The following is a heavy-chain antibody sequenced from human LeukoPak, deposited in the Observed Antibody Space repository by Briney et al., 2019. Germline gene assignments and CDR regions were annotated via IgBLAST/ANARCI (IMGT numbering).Heavy chain of an antibody. V-gene: IGHV3-30*18. CDR3: AKDNVAFGGMDV. CDR1: GFTFSSYV. CDR2: ISYDGSNK. D-gene: IGHD3-16*01. J-gene: IGHJ6*02. Sequence: GGSLRLSCAASGFTFSSYVMHWVRQAPGKGLEWVAVISYDGSNKYYAVSVKGRFTISRDNSKNTLYLQMNSLRAEDTAVYYCAKDNVAFGGMDVWGQGTTVTVSS.